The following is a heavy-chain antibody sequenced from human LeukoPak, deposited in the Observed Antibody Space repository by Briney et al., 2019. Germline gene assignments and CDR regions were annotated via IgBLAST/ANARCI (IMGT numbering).Heavy chain of an antibody. D-gene: IGHD3-3*01. CDR3: ARGVQEGFLEWVGDY. CDR1: GFTFRSYG. J-gene: IGHJ4*02. Sequence: PGRSLRLSCAASGFTFRSYGMHWVRQAPGKGLEWVAAIWNDGTNKYSADSVTGRFTISRDNSKNMLYLQMNSLRAEDTAVYYCARGVQEGFLEWVGDYWGQGTLVTVSS. V-gene: IGHV3-33*01. CDR2: IWNDGTNK.